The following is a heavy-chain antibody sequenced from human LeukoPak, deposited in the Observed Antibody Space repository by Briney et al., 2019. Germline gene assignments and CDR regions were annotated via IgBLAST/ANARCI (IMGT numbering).Heavy chain of an antibody. CDR1: GFTFSSYT. D-gene: IGHD5-24*01. CDR2: ISTGSSYI. J-gene: IGHJ4*02. V-gene: IGHV3-21*01. CDR3: ARDRLGVEMSTINRFDY. Sequence: GGSLRLSCAASGFTFSSYTMNWVRQAPGKGLEWVSSISTGSSYIYYANSVKGRFTISGDNAKNSLYLQMNSLRAEDTAVYYCARDRLGVEMSTINRFDYWGQGTLVAVSS.